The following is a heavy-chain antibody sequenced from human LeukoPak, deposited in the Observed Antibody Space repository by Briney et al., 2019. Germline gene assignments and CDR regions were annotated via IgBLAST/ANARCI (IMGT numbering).Heavy chain of an antibody. CDR3: ARQAMPSIVRGVIIRYYFDY. CDR1: GGSVSGFY. V-gene: IGHV4-34*01. J-gene: IGHJ4*02. Sequence: SETLSLTCTVSGGSVSGFYWSWIRQPPGKGLEWIGEINHSGSTNYNPSLKSRVTISVDTSKNQFSLKLSSVTAADTAVYYCARQAMPSIVRGVIIRYYFDYWGQGTLVTVSS. D-gene: IGHD3-10*01. CDR2: INHSGST.